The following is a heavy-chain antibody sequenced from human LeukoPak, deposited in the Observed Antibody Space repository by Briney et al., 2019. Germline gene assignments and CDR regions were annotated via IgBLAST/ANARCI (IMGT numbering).Heavy chain of an antibody. Sequence: ASVKVSCKASGCTFTGYFMHWVRQAPGQGLEWMGWINPNSGVTNYAQEFQGRVTMTRDTSISTAYMELSTLRSDDTAVFYCARAGYTGYEFDYWGQGTLVTVSS. CDR2: INPNSGVT. V-gene: IGHV1-2*02. D-gene: IGHD5-12*01. J-gene: IGHJ4*02. CDR1: GCTFTGYF. CDR3: ARAGYTGYEFDY.